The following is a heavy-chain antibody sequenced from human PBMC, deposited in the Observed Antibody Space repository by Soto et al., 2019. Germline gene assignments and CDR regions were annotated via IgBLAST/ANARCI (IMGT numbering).Heavy chain of an antibody. V-gene: IGHV1-69*13. J-gene: IGHJ4*02. CDR1: GGTFSSYA. D-gene: IGHD2-15*01. CDR3: ARLGCSGGSCDDDY. Sequence: SVKVSCKASGGTFSSYAISWVRQAPGQGLEWMGGIIPIFGTANYAQKFQGRVTITADESTSTAYMELSSLRSEDTAVYYCARLGCSGGSCDDDYWGQGTLVTVS. CDR2: IIPIFGTA.